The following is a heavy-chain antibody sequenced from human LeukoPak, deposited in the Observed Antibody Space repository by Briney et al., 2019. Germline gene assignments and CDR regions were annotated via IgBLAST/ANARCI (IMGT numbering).Heavy chain of an antibody. J-gene: IGHJ4*02. D-gene: IGHD3-10*01. V-gene: IGHV4-34*01. CDR1: GGSFSGYY. CDR2: INHSGST. Sequence: SETLSPTCAVYGGSFSGYYWSWIRQPPGKGLEWIGEINHSGSTNYNPSLKSRVTISVDTSKIQFSLKLSSVTAADTAVYYCAKGMVRGVIIPYDYWGQGTLVTASS. CDR3: AKGMVRGVIIPYDY.